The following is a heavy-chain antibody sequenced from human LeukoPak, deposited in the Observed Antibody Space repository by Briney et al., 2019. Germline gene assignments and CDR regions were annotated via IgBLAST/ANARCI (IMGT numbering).Heavy chain of an antibody. CDR3: ARDRSIFGQSLRYNWFDP. J-gene: IGHJ5*02. D-gene: IGHD3-3*01. CDR1: GGTFSSYT. V-gene: IGHV1-69*04. CDR2: IIPILGIA. Sequence: ASVKVSCKASGGTFSSYTISWVRQAPGQGLEWMGRIIPILGIANYAQKSQGRVTITADKSTSTAYMELSSLRSEDTAVYYCARDRSIFGQSLRYNWFDPWGQGTLVTVSS.